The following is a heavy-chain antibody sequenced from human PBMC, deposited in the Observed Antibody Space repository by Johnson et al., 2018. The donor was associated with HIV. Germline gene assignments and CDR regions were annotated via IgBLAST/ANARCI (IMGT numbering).Heavy chain of an antibody. Sequence: QVQLVESGGGVVQPGRSLRLSCAASGFTFSSYAMHWVRQAPGKGLEWVAVISYDGSNKYYADSVKGRFTISRDNSKNTLYLQMNSLRAEDTAVYNCAGSFTVVAPNDFWGQGTMVTV. D-gene: IGHD4-23*01. CDR1: GFTFSSYA. CDR2: ISYDGSNK. CDR3: AGSFTVVAPNDF. J-gene: IGHJ3*01. V-gene: IGHV3-30-3*01.